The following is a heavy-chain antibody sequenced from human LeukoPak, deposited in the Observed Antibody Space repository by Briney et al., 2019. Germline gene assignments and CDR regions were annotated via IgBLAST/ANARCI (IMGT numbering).Heavy chain of an antibody. D-gene: IGHD2-2*01. V-gene: IGHV1-2*02. J-gene: IGHJ5*02. Sequence: VASVKVSCKASGYTFTGYYMHWVRQAPGQGLEWMGWINPNSGGTNYAQKFQGRVTMTRDTSISTAYMELSRLRSDDTAVYYCARAPYCSSTSCYRGWFDPWGQGTLVTVSS. CDR2: INPNSGGT. CDR3: ARAPYCSSTSCYRGWFDP. CDR1: GYTFTGYY.